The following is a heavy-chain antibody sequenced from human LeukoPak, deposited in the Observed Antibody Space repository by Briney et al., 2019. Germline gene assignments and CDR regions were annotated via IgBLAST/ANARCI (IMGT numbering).Heavy chain of an antibody. CDR2: IYHSGST. D-gene: IGHD3-16*01. CDR3: ARLGLRSNYYYYYMDV. V-gene: IGHV4-38-2*02. Sequence: SETLSLTCTVSGYSISSGYYWGWIRQPPGKGLEWIGSIYHSGSTYYNPSLKSRVTISVDTSKNQFSLKLSSVTAADTAVYYYARLGLRSNYYYYYMDVWGKGTTVTVSS. CDR1: GYSISSGYY. J-gene: IGHJ6*03.